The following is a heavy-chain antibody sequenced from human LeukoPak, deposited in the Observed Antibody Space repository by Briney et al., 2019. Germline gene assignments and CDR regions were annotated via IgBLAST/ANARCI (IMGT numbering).Heavy chain of an antibody. CDR3: AKAVYSSGWYSDY. D-gene: IGHD6-19*01. Sequence: GGSLRLSCAASGFTFSSYAMSWVRQAPGKGLEWVSAISGSGGSTYYADSVKGRFTISRDNSKNTLYLLMNSLRAEDTAVYYCAKAVYSSGWYSDYWGQGTLVTVSS. CDR2: ISGSGGST. CDR1: GFTFSSYA. J-gene: IGHJ4*02. V-gene: IGHV3-23*01.